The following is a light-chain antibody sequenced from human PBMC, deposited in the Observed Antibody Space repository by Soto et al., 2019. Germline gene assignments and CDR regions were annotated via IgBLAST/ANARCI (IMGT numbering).Light chain of an antibody. CDR3: SSYTSGSTLV. CDR2: EVN. V-gene: IGLV2-18*02. CDR1: SSDVGHYNR. Sequence: QSALTQPPSVSGSPGQSVTISRTGTSSDVGHYNRVSWYQQPPGTAPKVIIYEVNNRPSGVPDRFSGSKSGNTASLTISGLQAEDEADYYCSSYTSGSTLVFGGGTKLTVL. J-gene: IGLJ2*01.